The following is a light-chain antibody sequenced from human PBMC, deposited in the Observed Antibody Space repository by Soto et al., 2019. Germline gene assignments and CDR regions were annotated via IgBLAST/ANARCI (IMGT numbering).Light chain of an antibody. Sequence: QSVLTQPASVSGSPGQSITISCTGTRSDIGASIYVSWFQQYPGEAPKCIIYDVNNRPSGVSNRFSGSKSGSTASLTISGLQAEDEAVYYCTSYTTSNTLALGGGTKLTVL. CDR2: DVN. CDR1: RSDIGASIY. CDR3: TSYTTSNTLA. V-gene: IGLV2-14*01. J-gene: IGLJ2*01.